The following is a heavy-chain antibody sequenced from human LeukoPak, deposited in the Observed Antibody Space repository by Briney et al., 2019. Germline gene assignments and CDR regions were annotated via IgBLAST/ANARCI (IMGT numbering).Heavy chain of an antibody. CDR3: ARVAWFGELPGMDV. CDR1: GGSIDNYY. Sequence: PSETLSLTCSVSGGSIDNYYWSWVRQPPGKGLEWIGYVYYSGSTNYNPSLKSRVTISVDTSKNQFSLKLSSVTAADTAVYYCARVAWFGELPGMDVWGQGTTVTVSS. J-gene: IGHJ6*02. CDR2: VYYSGST. D-gene: IGHD3-10*01. V-gene: IGHV4-59*01.